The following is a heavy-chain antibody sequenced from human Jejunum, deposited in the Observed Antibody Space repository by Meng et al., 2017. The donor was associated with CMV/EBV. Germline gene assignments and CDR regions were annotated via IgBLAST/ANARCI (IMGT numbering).Heavy chain of an antibody. CDR3: ARDVWGFDY. J-gene: IGHJ4*02. CDR2: ISLGNGQT. D-gene: IGHD7-27*01. CDR1: GYTFTDHN. V-gene: IGHV1-18*04. Sequence: QVPLLRSGAEVKKPGASVKISCKTSGYTFTDHNIGWVRQAPGQGIEWVGWISLGNGQTVYGHKLQGRVTVTTDTSTSTAYMELRSLRSDDTAMYYCARDVWGFDYWGQGTLVTVSS.